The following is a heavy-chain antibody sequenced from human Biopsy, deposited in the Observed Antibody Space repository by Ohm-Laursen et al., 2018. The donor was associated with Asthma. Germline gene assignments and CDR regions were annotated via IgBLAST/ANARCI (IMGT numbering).Heavy chain of an antibody. Sequence: SLRLSCAASGFTFSSYAMSWVRQAPGKGLEWVSSISSSSSYIYYADSVKGRFTISRDNAKNSLYLQMNSLRAEDTALYYCAKGEWELLEANFDYWGPGTLVTVSS. D-gene: IGHD1-26*01. CDR1: GFTFSSYA. V-gene: IGHV3-21*04. CDR3: AKGEWELLEANFDY. J-gene: IGHJ4*02. CDR2: ISSSSSYI.